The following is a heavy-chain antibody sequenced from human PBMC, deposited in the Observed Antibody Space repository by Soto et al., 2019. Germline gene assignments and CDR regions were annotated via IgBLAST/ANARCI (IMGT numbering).Heavy chain of an antibody. D-gene: IGHD6-13*01. V-gene: IGHV3-74*01. CDR1: GFTFSTFW. CDR3: ARIPPGWGGGQLVLDY. Sequence: EVQLVESGGGLVQPGGSLRLSCAASGFTFSTFWMHWVRQAPGKGLVWVSRINSDGSTTTYADSVKGRFTISRDNAKNTLYLEMNSLGVEDMAVYYWARIPPGWGGGQLVLDYWGQGTLVTVSS. J-gene: IGHJ4*02. CDR2: INSDGSTT.